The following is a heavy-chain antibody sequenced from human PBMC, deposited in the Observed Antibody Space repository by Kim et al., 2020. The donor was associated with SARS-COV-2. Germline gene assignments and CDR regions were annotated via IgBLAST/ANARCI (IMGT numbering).Heavy chain of an antibody. CDR3: ARHYGSGRPYFDY. CDR1: GCSISSFY. V-gene: IGHV4-59*08. J-gene: IGHJ4*02. CDR2: IYYSGST. Sequence: SETLSLTCTVSGCSISSFYWSWIRQPPGKGLEWIGYIYYSGSTNYNPSLKSRVTISVDTSKNQFSLKLSPVTAADTAVYYCARHYGSGRPYFDYWGQGTLVTVSS. D-gene: IGHD3-10*01.